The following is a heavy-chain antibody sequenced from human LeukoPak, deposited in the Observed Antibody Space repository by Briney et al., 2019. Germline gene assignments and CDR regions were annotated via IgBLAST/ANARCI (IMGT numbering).Heavy chain of an antibody. CDR2: IYPGDSDT. D-gene: IGHD2-2*01. CDR3: ARLTPTWEYCSSTSCPDYYYYGMDV. V-gene: IGHV5-51*01. J-gene: IGHJ6*02. Sequence: GESLKISCKGSGYSFTSYWIGWVRQMPGKGLEWMGIIYPGDSDTRYSPSFQGQVTISADKSISTAYLQWSSLKASDTAMYYCARLTPTWEYCSSTSCPDYYYYGMDVWGQGTTVTVSS. CDR1: GYSFTSYW.